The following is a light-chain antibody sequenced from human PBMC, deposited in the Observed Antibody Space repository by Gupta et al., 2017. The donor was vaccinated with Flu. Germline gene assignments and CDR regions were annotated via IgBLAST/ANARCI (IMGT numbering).Light chain of an antibody. Sequence: PGKTVTISCTRSSGSIAINYVQWYQQRPGSSPTSVIYEDNQRPSGVPDRFSGSIDSSSNSASLTISGLKTEDEADYYCQSFDSVNVVFGGGTKLTVL. J-gene: IGLJ2*01. V-gene: IGLV6-57*01. CDR3: QSFDSVNVV. CDR2: EDN. CDR1: SGSIAINY.